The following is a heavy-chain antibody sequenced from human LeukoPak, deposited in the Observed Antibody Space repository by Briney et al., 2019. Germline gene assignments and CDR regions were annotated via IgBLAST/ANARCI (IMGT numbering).Heavy chain of an antibody. CDR1: GFTFSDYY. D-gene: IGHD3-22*01. CDR3: ARDESLKDYYDSSGFQDY. J-gene: IGHJ4*02. Sequence: GGSLRLSCAASGFTFSDYYKSWIRQAPGKGLEWVSYISSSGSTIYYADSVKGRFTISRDNAKNSLYLQMNSLRAEDTAVYYCARDESLKDYYDSSGFQDYWGQGTLATVSS. CDR2: ISSSGSTI. V-gene: IGHV3-11*04.